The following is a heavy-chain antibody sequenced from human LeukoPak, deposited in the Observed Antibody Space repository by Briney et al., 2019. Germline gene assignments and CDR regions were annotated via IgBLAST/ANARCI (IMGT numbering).Heavy chain of an antibody. CDR3: AREGYCSSTSCYYFDY. CDR2: ISSSSSTI. V-gene: IGHV3-48*01. CDR1: GFTFSSYS. J-gene: IGHJ4*02. D-gene: IGHD2-2*01. Sequence: PGGTLRLSCAASGFTFSSYSMNWVRQAPGKGLEWVSYISSSSSTIYYADSVKCRFTISRDNAKNSLYLQMNSLRAEDTAVYYCAREGYCSSTSCYYFDYWGQGTLVTVSS.